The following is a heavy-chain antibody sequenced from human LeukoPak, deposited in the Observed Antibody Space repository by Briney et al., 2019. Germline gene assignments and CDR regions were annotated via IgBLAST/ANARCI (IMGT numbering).Heavy chain of an antibody. V-gene: IGHV3-30*18. D-gene: IGHD1-26*01. J-gene: IGHJ4*02. CDR3: AKAPRPWVGGATGSRYYLDY. CDR2: ISYDGSNK. Sequence: PGGSLRLSCAASGFTFSSYGMHWVRQAPGKGLEWVAVISYDGSNKYYADSVKGRFTISRDNSKNTLYLQMNSLRAEDTAVYYCAKAPRPWVGGATGSRYYLDYWGQGTLVTVSS. CDR1: GFTFSSYG.